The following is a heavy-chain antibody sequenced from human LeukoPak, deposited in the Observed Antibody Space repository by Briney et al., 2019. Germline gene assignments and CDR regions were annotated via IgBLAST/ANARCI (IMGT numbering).Heavy chain of an antibody. J-gene: IGHJ4*02. CDR1: GFTFSSYG. CDR3: AKVARGTAYSSSSGDY. D-gene: IGHD6-6*01. V-gene: IGHV3-30*18. CDR2: ISYDGSNK. Sequence: GRSLRLSCAASGFTFSSYGMHWVRQAPGKGLEWVAVISYDGSNKYYADSVKGRFTISRDNSKNTLYLQMNSLRAEDTAVYYCAKVARGTAYSSSSGDYWGQGTLVTVSS.